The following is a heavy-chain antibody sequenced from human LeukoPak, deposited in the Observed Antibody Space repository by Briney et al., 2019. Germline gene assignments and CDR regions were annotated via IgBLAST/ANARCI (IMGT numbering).Heavy chain of an antibody. CDR3: AREWWTIWSGYYSYYYYMDV. CDR2: ISSSSSYI. V-gene: IGHV3-21*01. CDR1: GFTFSSYS. J-gene: IGHJ6*03. D-gene: IGHD3-3*01. Sequence: PGGSLRLSCAASGFTFSSYSMNWVRQAPGKGLEGVSSISSSSSYIYYADSVKGRFTISRDNAKNSLYLQMNSLRAEDTAVYYCAREWWTIWSGYYSYYYYMDVWGKGTTVTVSS.